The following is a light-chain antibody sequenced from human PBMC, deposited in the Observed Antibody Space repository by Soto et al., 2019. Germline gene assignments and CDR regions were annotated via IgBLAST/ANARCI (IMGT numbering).Light chain of an antibody. CDR3: EQYGALHPT. Sequence: EIVLTQFPGALSLSPGARVTLSCRASQTVSNTYLAWYQQKSGQAPKFLIYGASNRATGSPDRFSGSESGTDHTLTISRQEPEDFAVYYCEQYGALHPTFDGGTKVEIK. CDR2: GAS. V-gene: IGKV3-20*01. J-gene: IGKJ4*02. CDR1: QTVSNTY.